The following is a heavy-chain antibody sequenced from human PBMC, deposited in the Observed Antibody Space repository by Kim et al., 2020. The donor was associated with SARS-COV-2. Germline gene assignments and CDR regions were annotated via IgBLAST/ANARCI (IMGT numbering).Heavy chain of an antibody. J-gene: IGHJ4*01. V-gene: IGHV4-59*08. D-gene: IGHD3-10*01. CDR2: ISYSGTT. Sequence: SETLSLTCTVSGDSFRDYYWSWIRQPPGKGLEWSGYISYSGTTNFNPSLKSRVTISVYTSKNQFSLKLTSVTAADTAVYYCARQVTYDGFGEFTDDFDY. CDR3: ARQVTYDGFGEFTDDFDY. CDR1: GDSFRDYY.